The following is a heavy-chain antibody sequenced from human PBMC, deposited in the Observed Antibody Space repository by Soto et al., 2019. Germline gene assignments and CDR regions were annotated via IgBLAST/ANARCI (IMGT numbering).Heavy chain of an antibody. V-gene: IGHV1-18*03. Sequence: ASVKVSCKASGFTFTNYCITWVRQAPGQGLEWMGWISASKGDTNYAQKFQGRVTMTTDTSTSTTYMELRSLRSDDMAVYYCASRSGQLPDYFDYWG. CDR2: ISASKGDT. J-gene: IGHJ4*01. D-gene: IGHD6-6*01. CDR3: ASRSGQLPDYFDY. CDR1: GFTFTNYC.